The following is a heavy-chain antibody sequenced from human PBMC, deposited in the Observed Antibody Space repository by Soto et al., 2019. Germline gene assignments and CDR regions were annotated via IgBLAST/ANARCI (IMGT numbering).Heavy chain of an antibody. J-gene: IGHJ4*02. CDR3: AKAAVAGHLEY. CDR2: ITGSGGNT. D-gene: IGHD6-19*01. CDR1: GFTFSSYV. Sequence: GGSLRLSCAASGFTFSSYVMRWVRQAPGKGLEWVSAITGSGGNTYYADSVKGRFTISRDNSKNTLYLQMNSLRAEDTAVYYCAKAAVAGHLEYWGQGALVTVSS. V-gene: IGHV3-23*01.